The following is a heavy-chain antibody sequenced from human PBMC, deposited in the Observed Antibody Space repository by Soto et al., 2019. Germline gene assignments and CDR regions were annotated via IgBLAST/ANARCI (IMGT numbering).Heavy chain of an antibody. V-gene: IGHV4-34*01. CDR1: GGSFSGYY. J-gene: IGHJ4*02. Sequence: QVQLQQWGAGLLKPSETLSLTCAVYGGSFSGYYWSWIRQPPGKGLEWIGEINHSGSTNYNPSLKNRTTTXVDTSKNQFSLKLSSVTAADTAVYYCARHRSGWSYWGQGTLVTVSS. D-gene: IGHD6-19*01. CDR2: INHSGST. CDR3: ARHRSGWSY.